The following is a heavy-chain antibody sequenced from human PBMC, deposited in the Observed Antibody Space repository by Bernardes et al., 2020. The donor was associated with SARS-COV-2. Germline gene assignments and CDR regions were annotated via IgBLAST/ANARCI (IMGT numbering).Heavy chain of an antibody. CDR3: ARQEIGITFGGVIVRYFDY. CDR2: IYYSGST. CDR1: GGSISSSSYY. J-gene: IGHJ4*02. D-gene: IGHD3-16*02. Sequence: SETLSLTCTVSGGSISSSSYYWGWIRQPPGKGLEWIGSIYYSGSTYYNPSLKSRVTISVDTSKNQFSLKLSSVTAADTAVYYCARQEIGITFGGVIVRYFDYWGQGTLVTVSS. V-gene: IGHV4-39*01.